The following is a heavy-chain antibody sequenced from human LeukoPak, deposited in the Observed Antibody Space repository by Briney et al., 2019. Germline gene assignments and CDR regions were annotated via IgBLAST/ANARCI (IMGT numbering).Heavy chain of an antibody. CDR3: AKSAVTSDAFDI. Sequence: GGSLRLSCAASGFTFSSYGMHRVRRAPGKGLEWVAFIRYDGSNKYYADSVKGRFTISRDNSKNTLYLQMNSLRAEDTAVYYCAKSAVTSDAFDIWGQGTMVTVSS. CDR2: IRYDGSNK. V-gene: IGHV3-30*02. J-gene: IGHJ3*02. CDR1: GFTFSSYG. D-gene: IGHD4-23*01.